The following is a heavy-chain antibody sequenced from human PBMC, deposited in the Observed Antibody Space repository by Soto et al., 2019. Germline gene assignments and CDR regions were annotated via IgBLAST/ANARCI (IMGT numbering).Heavy chain of an antibody. J-gene: IGHJ3*02. CDR1: GFTFSSYA. CDR3: ARDSRSLVTRAVAGTCAFDI. CDR2: ISYDGSNK. V-gene: IGHV3-30-3*01. Sequence: GGSLRLSCAASGFTFSSYAMHWVRQAPGKGLEWVAVISYDGSNKYYADSVKGRFTISRDNSKNTLYLQMNSLRAEDTAVYYCARDSRSLVTRAVAGTCAFDIWGQGTMVTVSS. D-gene: IGHD6-19*01.